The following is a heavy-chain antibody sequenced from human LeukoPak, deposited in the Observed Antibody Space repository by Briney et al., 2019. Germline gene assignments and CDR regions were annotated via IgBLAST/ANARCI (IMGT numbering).Heavy chain of an antibody. Sequence: ASVKVSCKASGYTLTGYYMHWVRQAPGQGLEWMGWINPNSGGTNYAQKFQGRVTLTRDTSISTAYMELSSLRCDDTAVYYCARGRRDGSGSYFVDYWGQGTLFIVST. CDR1: GYTLTGYY. V-gene: IGHV1-2*02. J-gene: IGHJ4*02. CDR3: ARGRRDGSGSYFVDY. CDR2: INPNSGGT. D-gene: IGHD3-10*01.